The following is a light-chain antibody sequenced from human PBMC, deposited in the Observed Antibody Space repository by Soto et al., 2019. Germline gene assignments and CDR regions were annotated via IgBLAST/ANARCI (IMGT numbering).Light chain of an antibody. V-gene: IGLV2-23*01. J-gene: IGLJ3*02. CDR1: SSDVGSKSL. CDR3: CSYAGDTTWV. CDR2: EAS. Sequence: QSALTQPASVSGSPGQSIILSCTGPSSDVGSKSLVSWYQQHPGKATKLIIYEASKRPSGVSNRFSGSKSGDTASLTISGLQADDEADYYCCSYAGDTTWVFGGGTKVTVL.